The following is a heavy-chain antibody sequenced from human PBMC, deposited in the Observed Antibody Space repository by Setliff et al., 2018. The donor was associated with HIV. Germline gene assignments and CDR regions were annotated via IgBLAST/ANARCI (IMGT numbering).Heavy chain of an antibody. CDR2: IDASANT. CDR3: ARIGSGWSVGWFDP. Sequence: SETLSLTCTVSGSSISSNYYWAWIRQAPGKGLEWIGCIDASANTYYIPSLKSRATISIDTSKNQLSLKLRSVTAADTAVYYCARIGSGWSVGWFDPWGQGALVTV. D-gene: IGHD6-13*01. V-gene: IGHV4-38-2*02. J-gene: IGHJ5*02. CDR1: GSSISSNYY.